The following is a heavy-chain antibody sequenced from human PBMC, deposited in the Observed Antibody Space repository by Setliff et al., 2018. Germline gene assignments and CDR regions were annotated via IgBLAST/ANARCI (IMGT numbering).Heavy chain of an antibody. V-gene: IGHV3-30*18. D-gene: IGHD3-9*01. CDR1: GFTFSIYW. J-gene: IGHJ6*03. CDR2: ISYDGSSS. CDR3: AKDDRLSGPRDGNNLDYYMDV. Sequence: GGSLSLSCAASGFTFSIYWMTWVRQAPGKGLEWVAVISYDGSSSFYTDSVKGRFTISRDNSKNTLYLQMNSLRAEDTAVYYCAKDDRLSGPRDGNNLDYYMDVWGKGTTVTVSS.